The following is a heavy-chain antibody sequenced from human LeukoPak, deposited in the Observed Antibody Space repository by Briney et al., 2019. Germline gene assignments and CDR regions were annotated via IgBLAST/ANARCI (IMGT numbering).Heavy chain of an antibody. V-gene: IGHV4-4*07. CDR1: GGSISSYY. J-gene: IGHJ6*03. D-gene: IGHD6-6*01. CDR2: IYTSGST. CDR3: ARVYGKQLVGYYYYYMDV. Sequence: SETLSLTCTVSGGSISSYYWSWIRQPAGKGLEWIGRIYTSGSTNYNPSLKSRVTMSVDTSKNQFSLKLSSVTAADTAVYYCARVYGKQLVGYYYYYMDVWGKGTTVTVSS.